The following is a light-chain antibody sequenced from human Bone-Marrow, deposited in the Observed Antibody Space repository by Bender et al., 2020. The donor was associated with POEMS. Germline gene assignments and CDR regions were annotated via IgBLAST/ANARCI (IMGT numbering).Light chain of an antibody. CDR1: GSDVGGYNY. V-gene: IGLV2-11*01. CDR3: CSYAGSGTSKV. J-gene: IGLJ3*02. CDR2: DVN. Sequence: QSALTQPRSVSGSPGQSVTISCTGSGSDVGGYNYVSWYQQHPGKAPNLLIYDVNMRPSGVSNRFSGSKSGNTASLTISGLQAEDEADYYCCSYAGSGTSKVFGGGTKLTVL.